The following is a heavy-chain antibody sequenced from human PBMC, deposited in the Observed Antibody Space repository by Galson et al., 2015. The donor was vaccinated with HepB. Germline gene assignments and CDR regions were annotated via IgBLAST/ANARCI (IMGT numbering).Heavy chain of an antibody. J-gene: IGHJ4*02. V-gene: IGHV1-69*06. CDR1: GGTFSSYA. D-gene: IGHD3-22*01. CDR2: IIPIFGTA. Sequence: SVKVSCKASGGTFSSYAISWVRQAPGQGLEWMGGIIPIFGTANYAQKFQGRVTITADKSTSTAYMELSSLRSEDTAVYYCARDHAGYDSSGSGRLGHYLDYWGQGTLVTVSS. CDR3: ARDHAGYDSSGSGRLGHYLDY.